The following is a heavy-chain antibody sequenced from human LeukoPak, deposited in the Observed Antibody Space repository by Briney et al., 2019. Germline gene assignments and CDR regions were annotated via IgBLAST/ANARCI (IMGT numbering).Heavy chain of an antibody. Sequence: ASVKVSCKASGYTFTGYYMHWVRQAPGQGLEWMGWINPNSGGTDSAQNFKGRVTMTRDPSISTAYIELSRLRPDDTVVYYCARGNQQLVDYWGKGTLVTVSS. J-gene: IGHJ4*02. CDR2: INPNSGGT. CDR3: ARGNQQLVDY. CDR1: GYTFTGYY. D-gene: IGHD6-13*01. V-gene: IGHV1-2*02.